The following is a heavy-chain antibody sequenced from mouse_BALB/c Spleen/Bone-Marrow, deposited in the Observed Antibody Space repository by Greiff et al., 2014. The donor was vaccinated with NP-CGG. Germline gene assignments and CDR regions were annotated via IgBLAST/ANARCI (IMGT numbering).Heavy chain of an antibody. CDR2: IFPGSGHT. V-gene: IGHV1-66*01. J-gene: IGHJ3*01. CDR1: GYSFTSYY. Sequence: VQLQQSGPELVKPGASVKISCKASGYSFTSYYIHWVKQRPGQGLEWIGWIFPGSGHTKYNEKFKAKATLTADTSSSTAYMHLSSLTSEDSAVYFCARHYRYDAWFAYWGQGTLVTVSA. D-gene: IGHD2-14*01. CDR3: ARHYRYDAWFAY.